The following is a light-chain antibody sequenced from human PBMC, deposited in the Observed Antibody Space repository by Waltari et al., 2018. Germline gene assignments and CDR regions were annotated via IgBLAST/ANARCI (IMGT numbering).Light chain of an antibody. J-gene: IGLJ3*02. V-gene: IGLV2-14*01. CDR3: NSYTTTSARV. Sequence: QSALTQPASLSGSPGQSITISCTGTSSDVGAFNYVSWYQQPPGKAPKVIIYEVSNRPSGVSTRFSGSKSGNTASLTISGLQAVDEADYYCNSYTTTSARVFGGGTRLTVL. CDR1: SSDVGAFNY. CDR2: EVS.